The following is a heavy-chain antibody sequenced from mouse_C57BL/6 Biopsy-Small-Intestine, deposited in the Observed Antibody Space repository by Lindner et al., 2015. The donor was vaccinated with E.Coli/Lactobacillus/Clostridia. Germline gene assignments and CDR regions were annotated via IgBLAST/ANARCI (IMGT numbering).Heavy chain of an antibody. CDR1: GFNIKDYY. CDR2: IDPEDGET. Sequence: VQLQESGAELMKPGASVKLSCTASGFNIKDYYMHWVKQRTEQGLEWIGRIDPEDGETKYAPKFQGKATITADTSSNTAYLQLSSLTSEDTAVYYCARGLLGPEWYFDVWGTGTTVTVSS. J-gene: IGHJ1*03. D-gene: IGHD2-3*01. CDR3: ARGLLGPEWYFDV. V-gene: IGHV14-2*01.